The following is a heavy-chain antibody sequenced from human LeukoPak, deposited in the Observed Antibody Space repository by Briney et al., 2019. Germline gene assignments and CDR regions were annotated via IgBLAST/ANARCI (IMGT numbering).Heavy chain of an antibody. CDR3: ARAVSGTLGGAFDI. D-gene: IGHD1-14*01. V-gene: IGHV1-2*02. Sequence: ASVKVSCKASGYTFIDYFMHWMRQTPGQALEWLGWINPNSGVTRYAQKFQGRVTLTRDTAAYMELSSLKYDDTAVYYCARAVSGTLGGAFDIWGQGTAVTVSS. CDR1: GYTFIDYF. J-gene: IGHJ3*02. CDR2: INPNSGVT.